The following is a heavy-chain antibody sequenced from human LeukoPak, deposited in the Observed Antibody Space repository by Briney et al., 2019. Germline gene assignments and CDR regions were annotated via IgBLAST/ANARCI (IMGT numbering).Heavy chain of an antibody. Sequence: PSETLSLTCTVSGGSISSYYWSWIRQPAGKGLEWIGRIYTSGSTNYNPSLKSRVTMSVDTSKNQFSLKLSSVTAADTAVYYCAREGSRQWLTYYYYYGMDVWGQGTTVTVSS. V-gene: IGHV4-4*07. CDR1: GGSISSYY. CDR3: AREGSRQWLTYYYYYGMDV. D-gene: IGHD6-19*01. CDR2: IYTSGST. J-gene: IGHJ6*02.